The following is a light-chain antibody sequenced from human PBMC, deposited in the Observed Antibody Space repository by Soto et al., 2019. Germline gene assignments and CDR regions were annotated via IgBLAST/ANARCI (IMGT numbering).Light chain of an antibody. Sequence: DIQMTQSPSTLSASVGDRVTITCRASQSINSWFAWYLQKPGKAPNLLLYDASSLDSGVPSRLSGSGSGTEFSLTISSLQPNDFATYYGQQYNTYPYTFGQGTKLEIK. J-gene: IGKJ2*01. CDR1: QSINSW. CDR3: QQYNTYPYT. V-gene: IGKV1-5*01. CDR2: DAS.